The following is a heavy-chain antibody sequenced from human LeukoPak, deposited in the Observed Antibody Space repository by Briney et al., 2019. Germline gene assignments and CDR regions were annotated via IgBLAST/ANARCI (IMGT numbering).Heavy chain of an antibody. V-gene: IGHV3-23*01. CDR2: ISNNGGYT. J-gene: IGHJ4*02. D-gene: IGHD3-22*01. CDR3: AKGSYYDSSGSFYFDY. Sequence: GGSLRLSCAASGFIFSSYAMNWVRQAPGKGLEWVSAISNNGGYTYYADSVQGRFTISRDNSKSTLCLQMNSLRAEDTAVYYCAKGSYYDSSGSFYFDYWGQGTLVTVSS. CDR1: GFIFSSYA.